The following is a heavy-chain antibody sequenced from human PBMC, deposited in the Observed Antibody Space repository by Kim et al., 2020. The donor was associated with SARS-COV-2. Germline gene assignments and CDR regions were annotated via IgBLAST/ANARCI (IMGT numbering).Heavy chain of an antibody. CDR2: IYYSGST. Sequence: SETLSLTCTVSGGSISSSSYYWGWIRQPPGKGLEWIGSIYYSGSTYYNPSLKSRVTISVDTSKNQFSLKPSSVTAADTAVYYCFYDSSGSFDYWGQGTLVTVSS. CDR1: GGSISSSSYY. CDR3: FYDSSGSFDY. D-gene: IGHD3-22*01. J-gene: IGHJ4*02. V-gene: IGHV4-39*07.